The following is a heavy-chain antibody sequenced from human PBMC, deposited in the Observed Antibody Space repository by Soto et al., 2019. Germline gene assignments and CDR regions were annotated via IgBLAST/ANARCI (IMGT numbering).Heavy chain of an antibody. CDR2: IKQDGSEK. Sequence: EVQLVESGGGLVQPGGSLRLSCAASGFTFSSYWMSWVRQAPGKGLEWVANIKQDGSEKYYVDSVKGRFTISRDNAKNSLYLQMNSLRAEDTAVYYCARLRCSSTSCYDYYYYYGMDVW. CDR1: GFTFSSYW. V-gene: IGHV3-7*01. J-gene: IGHJ6*01. D-gene: IGHD2-2*01. CDR3: ARLRCSSTSCYDYYYYYGMDV.